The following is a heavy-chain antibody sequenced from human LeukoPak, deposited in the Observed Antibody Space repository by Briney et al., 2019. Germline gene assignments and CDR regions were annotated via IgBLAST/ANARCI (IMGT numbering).Heavy chain of an antibody. CDR2: VGPYNGKT. Sequence: EASVKVSCKTSGYTFLDYGISWLRQAPGQGLEWMGWVGPYNGKTQYSQKLHGRITLTTDTLTNTAFMELTSLSPDDTAIYYCTRDFSAKMATITDIWGQGTLVAVSS. CDR1: GYTFLDYG. V-gene: IGHV1-18*01. J-gene: IGHJ4*02. CDR3: TRDFSAKMATITDI. D-gene: IGHD5-24*01.